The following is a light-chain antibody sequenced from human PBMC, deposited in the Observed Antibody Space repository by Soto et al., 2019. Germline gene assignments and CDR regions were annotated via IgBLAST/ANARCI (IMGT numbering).Light chain of an antibody. CDR1: QDIRNY. CDR2: DAS. CDR3: QQYGNLPPYT. J-gene: IGKJ2*01. V-gene: IGKV1-33*01. Sequence: DIQMTQSPSSLSASVGDRVTIKCQASQDIRNYLNWYQQKPGKAPKLLIYDASNLETGVPSRFSGSRSGTEFTFTISSLQPEDIGTYYCQQYGNLPPYTFGQGSKLEIK.